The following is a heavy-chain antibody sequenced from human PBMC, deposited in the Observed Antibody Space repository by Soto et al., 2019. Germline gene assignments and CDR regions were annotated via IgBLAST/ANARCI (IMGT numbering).Heavy chain of an antibody. CDR1: GFTFTSYA. D-gene: IGHD3-10*01. V-gene: IGHV3-23*01. J-gene: IGHJ4*02. Sequence: EVQLLESGGGLVQPGGSLRLSCAASGFTFTSYAMSWVRQAPGKGLEWVSGISGSGGSTYYTDSVKGRFATSSDCSENRVNLHMDSLRVENTSVYYCPRGEYDSVSYSASLDYWGQGTLVTVSS. CDR3: PRGEYDSVSYSASLDY. CDR2: ISGSGGST.